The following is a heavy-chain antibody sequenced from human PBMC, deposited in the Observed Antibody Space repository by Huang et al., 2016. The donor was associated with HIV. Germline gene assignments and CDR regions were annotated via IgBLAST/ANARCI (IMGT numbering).Heavy chain of an antibody. CDR1: GFTVSSNY. Sequence: EVQLVESGGGVIQPGGSLRLSCAASGFTVSSNYMSWVRRAPGNGREWVSVIYSSGTTDYTDSVKGRFTISRDKSKNTLYLQMNSLRAEDTAVYYCARDFVGTYFDYWGQGTLVTVSS. CDR2: IYSSGTT. D-gene: IGHD2-21*01. J-gene: IGHJ4*02. CDR3: ARDFVGTYFDY. V-gene: IGHV3-53*01.